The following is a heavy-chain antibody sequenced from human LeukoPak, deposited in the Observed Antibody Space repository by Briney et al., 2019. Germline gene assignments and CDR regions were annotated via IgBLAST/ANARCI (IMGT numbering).Heavy chain of an antibody. V-gene: IGHV3-23*01. CDR3: AKVGMGYSGTYFGNLDY. D-gene: IGHD1-26*01. CDR2: ISGSGGST. Sequence: TGGSLRLSCAASGFTFSSYAMSWVRQAPGKGLEWVSAISGSGGSTYYADSVKGRFTISRDNSKNTLYLQMNSLRAEDTAVYYCAKVGMGYSGTYFGNLDYWGQGTLVTVSS. CDR1: GFTFSSYA. J-gene: IGHJ4*02.